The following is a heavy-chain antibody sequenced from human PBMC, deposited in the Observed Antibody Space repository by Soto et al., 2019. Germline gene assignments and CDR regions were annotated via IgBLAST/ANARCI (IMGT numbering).Heavy chain of an antibody. J-gene: IGHJ4*02. CDR1: GFSFSDYY. CDR3: VRAELHSGKDLAFGY. Sequence: EVQLVESGGGLVQPGGSLRLSCAASGFSFSDYYMDWVRQAPGKGLEWVGRIRKEPNSYITEYAASVKGRFTISRDDSKNSLYLQMNSLKIEDTAVYYCVRAELHSGKDLAFGYWGQGTLVTVSS. V-gene: IGHV3-72*01. D-gene: IGHD1-26*01. CDR2: IRKEPNSYIT.